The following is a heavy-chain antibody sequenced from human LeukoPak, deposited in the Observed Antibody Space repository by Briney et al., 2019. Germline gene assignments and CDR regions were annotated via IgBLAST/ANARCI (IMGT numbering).Heavy chain of an antibody. CDR1: GGTFSSYA. J-gene: IGHJ4*02. Sequence: ASVKVSCKASGGTFSSYAISWVRQAPGQGLEWMGGIIPIFGTANYAQKFQGRVTITADESTSTAYMELSSLRSEDTAVYYCARVNVVGGYYYEIDYWGQGTLVTVSS. CDR2: IIPIFGTA. CDR3: ARVNVVGGYYYEIDY. D-gene: IGHD3-22*01. V-gene: IGHV1-69*13.